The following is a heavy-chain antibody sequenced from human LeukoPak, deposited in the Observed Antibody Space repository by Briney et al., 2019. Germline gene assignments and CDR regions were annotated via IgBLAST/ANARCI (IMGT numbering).Heavy chain of an antibody. D-gene: IGHD4/OR15-4a*01. CDR1: GFTFSSYS. J-gene: IGHJ4*02. CDR3: ARRAGAYSHPYDY. CDR2: INWNGGST. Sequence: GGSLRLSCAASGFTFSSYSMNWVRQAPGKGLEWVSGINWNGGSTGYADSVKGRFTISRDNAKNSLYLQMNSLRAEDTALYYCARRAGAYSHPYDYWGQGTLVTVSS. V-gene: IGHV3-20*04.